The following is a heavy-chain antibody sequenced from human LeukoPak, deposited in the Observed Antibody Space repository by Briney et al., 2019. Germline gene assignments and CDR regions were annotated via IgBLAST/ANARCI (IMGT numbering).Heavy chain of an antibody. CDR2: IYYSGST. CDR1: GGSISSYY. V-gene: IGHV4-59*01. D-gene: IGHD2-21*02. J-gene: IGHJ3*02. Sequence: SETLSLTCTVSGGSISSYYWSWIRQPPGKGLEWIGYIYYSGSTNYNPSLKSRVTISVDTSKNQFSLKLSSVTAADTAVYYCARACGGDCYDAFDIWGQGTMVTVSS. CDR3: ARACGGDCYDAFDI.